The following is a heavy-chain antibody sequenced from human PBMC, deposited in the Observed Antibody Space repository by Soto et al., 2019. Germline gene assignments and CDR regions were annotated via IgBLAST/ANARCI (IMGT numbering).Heavy chain of an antibody. V-gene: IGHV1-3*01. Sequence: GASVKVSCKASGYTFTSYAMHWVRQAPGQRLEWMGWINAGNGNTKYSQKFQGRVTITRDTSASTAYMELSSLRSEDTVVYYCARVMWDNWNSLFDYWGQGTLVTVSS. D-gene: IGHD1-7*01. CDR3: ARVMWDNWNSLFDY. CDR1: GYTFTSYA. J-gene: IGHJ4*02. CDR2: INAGNGNT.